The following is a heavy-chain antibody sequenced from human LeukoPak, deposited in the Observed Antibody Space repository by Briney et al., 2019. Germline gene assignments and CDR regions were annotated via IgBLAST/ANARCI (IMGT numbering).Heavy chain of an antibody. V-gene: IGHV3-21*01. CDR3: ASTLGDDSTRYYYYYGMDV. J-gene: IGHJ6*02. D-gene: IGHD4-23*01. CDR1: GFTFSSYS. Sequence: GGSLRLSCAASGFTFSSYSMNWVRQAPGKGLEWVSSISSSSSYIYYADSVKGRFTISRDNAKNSLYLQMNSLRAEDTAVYYCASTLGDDSTRYYYYYGMDVWGQGTTVTVSS. CDR2: ISSSSSYI.